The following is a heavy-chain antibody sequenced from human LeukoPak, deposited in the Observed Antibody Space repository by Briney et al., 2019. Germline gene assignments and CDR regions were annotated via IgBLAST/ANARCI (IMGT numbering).Heavy chain of an antibody. CDR3: ASLQMYYYYYYMDV. D-gene: IGHD2-8*01. CDR1: GFTFSSYW. J-gene: IGHJ6*03. Sequence: GGSLRLSCAASGFTFSSYWMSWVRQAPGKGLEWVANIKQVGSEKYYVDSVKGRFTISREKAKNSLYLQMNSLRAEDTAVYYCASLQMYYYYYYMDVWGKGTTVTVSS. CDR2: IKQVGSEK. V-gene: IGHV3-7*01.